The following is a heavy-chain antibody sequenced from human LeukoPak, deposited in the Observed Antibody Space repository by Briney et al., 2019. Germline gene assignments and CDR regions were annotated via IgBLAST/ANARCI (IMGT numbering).Heavy chain of an antibody. J-gene: IGHJ4*02. CDR3: AKGRGSGIGGFDY. V-gene: IGHV3-48*03. Sequence: GGSLRLSCAASGFTFSSYEMNWVRQAPGKGLEWVSYISSSGSTIYYADSVKGRFTISRDNAKNSLYLQMNSLRAEDTAVYYCAKGRGSGIGGFDYWGQGTLVTVSS. CDR1: GFTFSSYE. CDR2: ISSSGSTI. D-gene: IGHD1-26*01.